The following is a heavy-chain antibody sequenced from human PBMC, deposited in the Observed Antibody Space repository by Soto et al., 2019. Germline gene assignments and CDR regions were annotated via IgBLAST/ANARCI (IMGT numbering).Heavy chain of an antibody. V-gene: IGHV3-74*01. CDR1: GFTFSSYW. CDR3: ARGCSGGSCYPTT. Sequence: GSLRLSCAASGFTFSSYWMHWVRQAPGKGLVWVSRINSDGSSTSYADSVTGRFTISRDNAKNTLYLQMNSLRAEDTAVYYCARGCSGGSCYPTTWGQGTLVTVSS. J-gene: IGHJ5*02. D-gene: IGHD2-15*01. CDR2: INSDGSST.